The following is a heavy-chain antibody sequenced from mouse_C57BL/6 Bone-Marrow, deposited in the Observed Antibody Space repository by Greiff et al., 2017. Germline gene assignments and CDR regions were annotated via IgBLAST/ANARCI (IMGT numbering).Heavy chain of an antibody. CDR1: GFTFRSYG. CDR3: ARQRAPDFDY. J-gene: IGHJ2*01. V-gene: IGHV5-6*01. Sequence: EVQVVESGGDLVKPGGSLKLSCAASGFTFRSYGMSWVRQTPDKRLEWVATISSGGSYTYYPDSVKGRFPISRDNAKNTLYLQMSSLKSEDTAMYYGARQRAPDFDYWGQGTTLTVSS. CDR2: ISSGGSYT. D-gene: IGHD3-3*01.